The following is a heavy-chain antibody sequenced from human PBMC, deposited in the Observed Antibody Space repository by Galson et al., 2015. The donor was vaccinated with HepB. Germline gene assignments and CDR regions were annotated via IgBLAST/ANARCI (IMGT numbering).Heavy chain of an antibody. CDR3: ARRQISAYDWSFDY. CDR1: GGSISSSSYY. D-gene: IGHD5-12*01. J-gene: IGHJ4*02. CDR2: IYYSGST. V-gene: IGHV4-39*01. Sequence: LSLTCTVSGGSISSSSYYWAWIRQPPGKGLEWIGTIYYSGSTYYNPSLESRVTISIDTSKNQFSLKLSSVTAADTAVYYCARRQISAYDWSFDYWGQGTLVTVSS.